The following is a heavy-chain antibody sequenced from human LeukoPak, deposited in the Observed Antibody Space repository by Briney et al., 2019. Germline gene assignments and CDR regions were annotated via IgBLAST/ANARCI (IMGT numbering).Heavy chain of an antibody. D-gene: IGHD3-22*01. CDR2: IYSGGST. Sequence: GGSLRLSCAASGFTVDSNYMSWVRQAPGKGLEWVSVIYSGGSTYYADSVKGRFTISRDNSKNTLYLQMNSLRAEDTAVYYCARVSPYYYDSSGAPFDYWGQGTLVTVSS. J-gene: IGHJ4*02. CDR3: ARVSPYYYDSSGAPFDY. V-gene: IGHV3-66*01. CDR1: GFTVDSNY.